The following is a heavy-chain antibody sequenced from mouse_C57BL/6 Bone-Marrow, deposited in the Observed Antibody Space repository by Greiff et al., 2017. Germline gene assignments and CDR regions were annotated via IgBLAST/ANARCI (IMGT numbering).Heavy chain of an antibody. CDR3: ARGVPGAMDY. CDR2: INPNNGGT. CDR1: GYTFTDYY. J-gene: IGHJ4*01. V-gene: IGHV1-26*01. D-gene: IGHD4-1*01. Sequence: EVKLQQSGPELVKPGASVKISCKASGYTFTDYYMNWVKQSPGKSLAWIGDINPNNGGTSYNQKFKGKATLTVDKSSSTAYMELRSLTSEDSAVYYCARGVPGAMDYWGQGTSVTVSS.